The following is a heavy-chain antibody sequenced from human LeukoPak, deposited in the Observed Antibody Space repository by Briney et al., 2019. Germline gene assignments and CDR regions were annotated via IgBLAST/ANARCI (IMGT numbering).Heavy chain of an antibody. V-gene: IGHV3-7*01. CDR3: ASFSFLEWLLPPFDY. J-gene: IGHJ4*02. Sequence: HPGGSLRLSCAASGFTFSSYWMSWVRQAPGKGLEWVANIKQDGSEKYYVDSVKGRFTISRDNAKNSLYLQMNSLRAEDTAVYYCASFSFLEWLLPPFDYWGQGTLVTVPS. D-gene: IGHD3-3*01. CDR2: IKQDGSEK. CDR1: GFTFSSYW.